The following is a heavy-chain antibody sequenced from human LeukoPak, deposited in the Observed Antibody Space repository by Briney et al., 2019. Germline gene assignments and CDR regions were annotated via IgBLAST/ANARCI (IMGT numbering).Heavy chain of an antibody. J-gene: IGHJ4*02. CDR2: ISAYNGNT. CDR1: GYTFTSYG. CDR3: ARAYYDSSGYSAFFDY. V-gene: IGHV1-18*01. Sequence: ASVKVSCKAPGYTFTSYGISWVRQAPGQGLEWMGWISAYNGNTNYAQKLQGRVTMTTDTSTSTAYMELRSLRSDDTAVYYCARAYYDSSGYSAFFDYWGQGTLVTVSS. D-gene: IGHD3-22*01.